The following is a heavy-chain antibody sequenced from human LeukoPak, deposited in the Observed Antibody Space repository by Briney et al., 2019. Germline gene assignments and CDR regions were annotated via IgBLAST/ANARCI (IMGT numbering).Heavy chain of an antibody. CDR1: GFAFSSCG. J-gene: IGHJ4*02. CDR2: VSYDGSTQ. D-gene: IGHD3-22*01. CDR3: AKDRHPSGYYFDY. Sequence: GGSLRLPCAASGFAFSSCGMHWVRQAPGKGLEWVAVVSYDGSTQYYADSVRGRFTISRGNSKNTLYLQVNSLRAEDTALYYCAKDRHPSGYYFDYWGQGTLVTVSS. V-gene: IGHV3-30*18.